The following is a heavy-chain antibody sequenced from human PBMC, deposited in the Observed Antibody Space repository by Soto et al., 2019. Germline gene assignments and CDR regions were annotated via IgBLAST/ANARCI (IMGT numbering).Heavy chain of an antibody. V-gene: IGHV1-8*01. Sequence: QVQLVQSGAEVKKPGASVKVSCKASGYTFTSYDINWVRQATGQGLEWMGWMNPNSGNTGYAQKFQGRVTMTRNPSISTAYLELSSLRSQDTAVYYCARRPLYSRWWESFDPWCQGTLVTVSS. J-gene: IGHJ5*02. CDR3: ARRPLYSRWWESFDP. D-gene: IGHD3-16*01. CDR1: GYTFTSYD. CDR2: MNPNSGNT.